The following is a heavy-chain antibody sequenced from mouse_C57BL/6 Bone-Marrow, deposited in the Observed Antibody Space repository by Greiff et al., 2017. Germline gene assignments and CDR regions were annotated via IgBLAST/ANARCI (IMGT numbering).Heavy chain of an antibody. CDR2: IDPENGDT. CDR3: TTFGSITTVVATDY. CDR1: GFNIKDDY. D-gene: IGHD1-1*01. V-gene: IGHV14-4*01. Sequence: EVQLQQSGAELVRPGASVKLSCTASGFNIKDDYMHWVKQRPEQGLEWIGWIDPENGDTEYASKFQGKATITADTSSNTAYLQLSSLTSEDTAVYYCTTFGSITTVVATDYWGQGTTLTVSS. J-gene: IGHJ2*01.